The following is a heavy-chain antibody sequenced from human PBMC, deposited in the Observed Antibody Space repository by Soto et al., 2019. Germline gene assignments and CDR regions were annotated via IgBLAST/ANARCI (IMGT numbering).Heavy chain of an antibody. J-gene: IGHJ4*02. CDR1: XXXXXSXXYY. CDR3: ARGVIH. V-gene: IGHV4-31*03. D-gene: IGHD2-21*01. Sequence: XLTXTVSXXXXXSXXYYWSWIRQHLGKGLEWIGYIYYSGSTYYNPSLKSRVTISVDTSKNQFSLKLSSVTAADTAVYYCARGVIHWGQGTLVTVSS. CDR2: IYYSGST.